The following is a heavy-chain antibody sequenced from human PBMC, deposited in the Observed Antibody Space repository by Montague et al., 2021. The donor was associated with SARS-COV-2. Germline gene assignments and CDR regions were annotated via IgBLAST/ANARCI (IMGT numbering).Heavy chain of an antibody. V-gene: IGHV6-1*01. J-gene: IGHJ1*01. CDR1: GDSVSSDTAA. CDR2: TFYRSQWHT. Sequence: CAISGDSVSSDTAAWHWIRQSPSRGLERLGRTFYRSQWHTDSAASVRSRISFSGDISKNQFSLHLKSVTPEDTAIYYCARDGDYGGTWYSFLQNWGQGTLVIVSS. CDR3: ARDGDYGGTWYSFLQN. D-gene: IGHD4-17*01.